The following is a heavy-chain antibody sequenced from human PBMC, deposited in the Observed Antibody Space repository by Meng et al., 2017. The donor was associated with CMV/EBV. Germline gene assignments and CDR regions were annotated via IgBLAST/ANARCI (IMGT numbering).Heavy chain of an antibody. V-gene: IGHV3-48*04. D-gene: IGHD3-3*01. CDR3: ARGLGRFLEWLPHFDY. CDR1: GFTFSSYS. J-gene: IGHJ4*02. CDR2: ISSSSSTI. Sequence: GESLKISCAASGFTFSSYSMNWVRQAPGKGLEWVSYISSSSSTIYCADSVKGRFTISRDNAKNSLYLQMNSLRAEDTAVYYCARGLGRFLEWLPHFDYWGQGTLVTVSS.